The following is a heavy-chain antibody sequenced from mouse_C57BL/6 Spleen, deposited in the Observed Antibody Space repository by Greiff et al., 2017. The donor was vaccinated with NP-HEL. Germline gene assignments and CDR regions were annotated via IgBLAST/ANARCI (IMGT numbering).Heavy chain of an antibody. CDR2: IYPGSGST. J-gene: IGHJ2*01. D-gene: IGHD2-1*01. V-gene: IGHV1-55*01. CDR1: GYTFTSYW. Sequence: VQLQQPGAELVKPGASVKMSCKASGYTFTSYWITWVKQRPGQGLEWIGDIYPGSGSTNYNEKFKSKATLTVDTSSSTAYMQLSSLTSEDSAVYYCARGGYGSNYFDYWGQGTTLTVSS. CDR3: ARGGYGSNYFDY.